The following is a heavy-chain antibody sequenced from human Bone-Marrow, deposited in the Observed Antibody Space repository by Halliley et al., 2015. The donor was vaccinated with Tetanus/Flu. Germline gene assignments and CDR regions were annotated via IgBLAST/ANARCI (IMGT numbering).Heavy chain of an antibody. V-gene: IGHV2-70*01. CDR2: IDWDDDK. J-gene: IGHJ5*01. CDR3: ARSTDALGYCTKNWFDS. Sequence: LVKPTQTLRLTCTFSGFSLTTSGMCVNWIRQPPGKALEWLAVIDWDDDKYYSTSLKARLSISRDTSKNQVVLTMTNVDPVDTATYYCARSTDALGYCTKNWFDSWGQGTLVTVSS. CDR1: GFSLTTSGMC. D-gene: IGHD2-8*01.